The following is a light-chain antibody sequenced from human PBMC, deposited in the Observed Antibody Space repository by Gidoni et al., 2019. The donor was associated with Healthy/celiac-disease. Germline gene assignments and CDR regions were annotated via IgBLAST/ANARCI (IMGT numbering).Light chain of an antibody. Sequence: EKVMTQSPASLSVSPGERVTLSCRASHSVSSNLAWYQQKPGQAPRLLIYVASTRATGIPARFSGSGSGTEFTLTISSLQSEDFAVYYCKQYNDWPLTFGQGTKVDIK. V-gene: IGKV3-15*01. CDR2: VAS. CDR1: HSVSSN. CDR3: KQYNDWPLT. J-gene: IGKJ1*01.